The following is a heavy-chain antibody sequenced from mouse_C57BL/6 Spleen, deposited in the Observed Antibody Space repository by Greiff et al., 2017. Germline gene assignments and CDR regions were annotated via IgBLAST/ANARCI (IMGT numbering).Heavy chain of an antibody. V-gene: IGHV3-5*01. CDR3: ARVGYAMDY. J-gene: IGHJ4*01. CDR1: GISITTGYYR. CDR2: IYYSGTI. Sequence: EVKLLESGPGLVKPSQTVFLTCTVTGISITTGYYRWSWIRQFPGNKLEWIGYIYYSGTITYKPSLTSRTTITRDTPKNQFFLEMNSLTAEDTATYYCARVGYAMDYWGQGTSVTVSS.